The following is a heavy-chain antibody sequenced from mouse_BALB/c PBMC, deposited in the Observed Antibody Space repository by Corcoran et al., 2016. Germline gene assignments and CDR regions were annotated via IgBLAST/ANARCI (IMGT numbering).Heavy chain of an antibody. D-gene: IGHD2-1*01. Sequence: EIQLQQTGPELVKPGASVKISCKASGYSFTDYIMLWVKQSHGKSLEWIGNINPYYGSTSYNLKFKGKATLTVDKSSSTAYMQLNSLTSEDSAVYYCARKDGNLDYWGQGTTLTVSS. V-gene: IGHV1-39*01. J-gene: IGHJ2*01. CDR1: GYSFTDYI. CDR2: INPYYGST. CDR3: ARKDGNLDY.